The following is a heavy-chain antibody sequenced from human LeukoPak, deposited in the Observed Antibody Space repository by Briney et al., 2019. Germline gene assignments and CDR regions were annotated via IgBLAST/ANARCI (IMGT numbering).Heavy chain of an antibody. D-gene: IGHD1-26*01. J-gene: IGHJ3*02. V-gene: IGHV1-8*01. CDR2: MNPNSGNT. Sequence: ASVKVSCKASGYTFTSYDINWVRQATGQGLEWMGWMNPNSGNTGYAQKFQGRVTITRNTSISTAYMELSSLRSEDTAVYYCATTYSGSYRDAFDIWGQGTMVTVSS. CDR3: ATTYSGSYRDAFDI. CDR1: GYTFTSYD.